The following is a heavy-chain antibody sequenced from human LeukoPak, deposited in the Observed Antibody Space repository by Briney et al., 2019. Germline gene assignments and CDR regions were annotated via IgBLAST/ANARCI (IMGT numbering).Heavy chain of an antibody. CDR2: IYYSGST. J-gene: IGHJ3*02. CDR3: ARASLFEPDYGDYVWAFDI. Sequence: SETLSLTCTVSGGSISSYYWSWIRQPPGKGLEWIGYIYYSGSTNYNPSLKSRDTISVDTSKNQFSLKLSSVTAADTAVYYCARASLFEPDYGDYVWAFDIWGQGTMVTVSS. D-gene: IGHD4-17*01. V-gene: IGHV4-59*01. CDR1: GGSISSYY.